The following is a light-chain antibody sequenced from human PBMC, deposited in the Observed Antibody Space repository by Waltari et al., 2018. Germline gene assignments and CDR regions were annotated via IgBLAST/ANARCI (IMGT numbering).Light chain of an antibody. J-gene: IGKJ2*01. CDR3: QQFNSYSVT. V-gene: IGKV1-5*03. Sequence: DVQMTQFPSTLSASVGERVTITCRASQTVNNYLAWYQQKPGTAPKLVIYRTSSLESGVPSRFSGSGSGTEFTLTISNLQPDDFATYYCQQFNSYSVTFGQGTKLEIK. CDR1: QTVNNY. CDR2: RTS.